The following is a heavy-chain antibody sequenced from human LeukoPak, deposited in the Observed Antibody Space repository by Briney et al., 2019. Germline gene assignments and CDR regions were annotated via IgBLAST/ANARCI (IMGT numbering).Heavy chain of an antibody. D-gene: IGHD5-12*01. Sequence: GGSLRLSCAASGFRFSSYGMHWVRQVPGKGLEWVAVIWYDGSNKYYADSVKGRFTISRDNSKNTLYLQMNSLRAEDTAVYYCARDYIRWLRSGGYFDYWGQGTLVTVSS. CDR1: GFRFSSYG. CDR2: IWYDGSNK. V-gene: IGHV3-33*01. CDR3: ARDYIRWLRSGGYFDY. J-gene: IGHJ4*02.